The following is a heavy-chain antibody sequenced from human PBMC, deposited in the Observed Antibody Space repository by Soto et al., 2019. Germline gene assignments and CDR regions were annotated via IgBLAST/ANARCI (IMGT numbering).Heavy chain of an antibody. CDR2: ISGNGNSP. V-gene: IGHV3-23*01. J-gene: IGHJ3*02. Sequence: EVQLLESGGGLVQPGGSLRLSCAASGFTFAGYAMNWVRQAPGKGLEWVSTISGNGNSPYYADSVKGRFTISRDNSKNTLYLQMNSLRAEDTAVYYCAKEQTWSLTQAFDIWGQWTMVTVSS. D-gene: IGHD2-8*01. CDR3: AKEQTWSLTQAFDI. CDR1: GFTFAGYA.